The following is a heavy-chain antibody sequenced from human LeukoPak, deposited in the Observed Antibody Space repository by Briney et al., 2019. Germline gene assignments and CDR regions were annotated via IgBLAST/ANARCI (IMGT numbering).Heavy chain of an antibody. Sequence: SQSLALTCTVSGYSISNGYYWGWIRQPPGTGLEGIGSIYPRGSTFYNPALKSRVTISADTSKTQFSLRLSSVTAADTAVYSCARSYASSWYWNWFDPWGQGTLVTVSS. CDR2: IYPRGST. D-gene: IGHD6-13*01. CDR1: GYSISNGYY. V-gene: IGHV4-38-2*02. J-gene: IGHJ5*02. CDR3: ARSYASSWYWNWFDP.